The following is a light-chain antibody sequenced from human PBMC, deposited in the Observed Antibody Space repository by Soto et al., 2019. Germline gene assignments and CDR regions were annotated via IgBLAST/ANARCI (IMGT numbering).Light chain of an antibody. CDR2: SNN. J-gene: IGLJ1*01. CDR1: NSNIGSNT. V-gene: IGLV1-44*01. CDR3: AAWDDSLNAYV. Sequence: QSVLTQPPSASGTPGQRVSISCSGSNSNIGSNTVNWYQQLPGTAPKRLIYSNNQRPSRVPDRISGSKSGTSASLAISGLQSEDEADYYCAAWDDSLNAYVFGTGTKVTVL.